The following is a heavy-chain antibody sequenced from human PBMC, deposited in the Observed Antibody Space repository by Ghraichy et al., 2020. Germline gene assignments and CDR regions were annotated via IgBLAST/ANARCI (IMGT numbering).Heavy chain of an antibody. CDR2: IYYSGST. Sequence: SETLSLTCTVSGGSISRYYWSWIRQPPGKGLEWIGYIYYSGSTNYKSSLKSRLTISVDTSKNQFSLKLSSVTAADTAVYYCARYYDSSGYLDYWGQGILVTVSS. CDR1: GGSISRYY. V-gene: IGHV4-59*08. D-gene: IGHD3-22*01. CDR3: ARYYDSSGYLDY. J-gene: IGHJ4*02.